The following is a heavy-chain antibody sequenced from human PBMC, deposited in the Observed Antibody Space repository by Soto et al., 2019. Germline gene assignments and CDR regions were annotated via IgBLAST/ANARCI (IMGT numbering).Heavy chain of an antibody. D-gene: IGHD2-21*02. CDR2: IYYSGST. CDR3: ARVEVVTAVFNFDY. V-gene: IGHV4-31*03. CDR1: GGSISSGGYY. Sequence: QVQLQESGPGLVKPSQTLSLTCTVSGGSISSGGYYWSWIRQHPGKGLEWIGYIYYSGSTYYNPSLKCRVTISVDTSKNHFSLKLSSVTAADTAVYYWARVEVVTAVFNFDYWGQGTLVTVSS. J-gene: IGHJ4*02.